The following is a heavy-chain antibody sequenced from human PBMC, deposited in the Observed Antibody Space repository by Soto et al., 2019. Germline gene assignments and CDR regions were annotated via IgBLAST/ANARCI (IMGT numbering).Heavy chain of an antibody. J-gene: IGHJ1*01. CDR2: ISYDGSKK. CDR3: AVDGREN. D-gene: IGHD1-26*01. Sequence: QVQLVESGGGVVQPGRSLRLSCAVSGLSFRDLGMLWVRQAPGKGLEWMAVISYDGSKKYFADSVKGRLSISRDNSKNTLYLQMNSLRLEDTAVYYCAVDGRENWGQGTLVSVSS. V-gene: IGHV3-30*19. CDR1: GLSFRDLG.